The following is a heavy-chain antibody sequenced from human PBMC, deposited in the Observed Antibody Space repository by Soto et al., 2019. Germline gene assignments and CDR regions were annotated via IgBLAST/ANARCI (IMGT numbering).Heavy chain of an antibody. V-gene: IGHV3-23*01. CDR1: GFTFSNYG. Sequence: EVQLLESGGGSLQPGGSLRLSCVVSGFTFSNYGMSWVRQAPGKGLEWVSATSGSGDTTYYADSVKGRFTISRDNSKNTLYVQMNSLRADDTAVYYCAKDLGYDGSGLEIWGQGTLVTVSP. D-gene: IGHD3-10*01. CDR2: TSGSGDTT. CDR3: AKDLGYDGSGLEI. J-gene: IGHJ4*02.